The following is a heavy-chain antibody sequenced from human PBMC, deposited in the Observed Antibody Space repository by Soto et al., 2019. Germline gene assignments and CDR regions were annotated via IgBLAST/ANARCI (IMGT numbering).Heavy chain of an antibody. D-gene: IGHD6-13*01. J-gene: IGHJ3*02. CDR3: ARGGYSSFPDAFDI. CDR2: IYSGGST. Sequence: EVQLVATGGGLIQPGGSLRLSCAASGFTVSSNYMSWVRQAPGKGLEWVSVIYSGGSTYYADSVKGRFTISRDNSKNTLYLQMNSLRAEDTAVYYCARGGYSSFPDAFDIWGQGTMVTVSS. CDR1: GFTVSSNY. V-gene: IGHV3-53*02.